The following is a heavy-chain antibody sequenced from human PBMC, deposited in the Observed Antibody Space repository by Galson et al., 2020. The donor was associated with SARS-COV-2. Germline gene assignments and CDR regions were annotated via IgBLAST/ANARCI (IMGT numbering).Heavy chain of an antibody. J-gene: IGHJ5*02. CDR3: ARWAFGGGTVISWFDP. CDR1: GSTFTNYG. D-gene: IGHD3-16*02. V-gene: IGHV1-18*01. CDR2: ISAYNDNT. Sequence: ASVKVSCKASGSTFTNYGLRWVRQAPGHGLEWVGWISAYNDNTNYAQKLQGRVTMTTDTSTSTAYMELRSLRSDDTAVYYCARWAFGGGTVISWFDPLSQGTLVTVSS.